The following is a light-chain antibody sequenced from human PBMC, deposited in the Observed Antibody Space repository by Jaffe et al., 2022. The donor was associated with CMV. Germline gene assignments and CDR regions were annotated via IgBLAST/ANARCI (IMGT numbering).Light chain of an antibody. CDR3: QHYGNSPRT. V-gene: IGKV3-20*01. J-gene: IGKJ1*01. Sequence: EIVLTQSPGTLSLSPGERATLSCRASQSLSSSYLAWYQQKHGQAPRLLIYGASSRATSIPDRFSGSGSGTDFTLTISRLEPEDFAVYYCQHYGNSPRTFGQGTKVESK. CDR1: QSLSSSY. CDR2: GAS.